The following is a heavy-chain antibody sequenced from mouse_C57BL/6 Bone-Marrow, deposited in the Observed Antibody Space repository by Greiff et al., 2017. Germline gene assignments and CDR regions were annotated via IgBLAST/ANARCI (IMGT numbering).Heavy chain of an antibody. V-gene: IGHV1-20*01. D-gene: IGHD1-1*01. Sequence: DVQLQESGPELVKPGDSVKISCKASGYSFTGYFMNWVMQSHGKSLEWIGRINPYNGDTFYNQKFKGKATLTVDKSSSTAHMELRSLTSEDSAVYYCARRGSSSWYFDYWGQGTTLTVSS. CDR1: GYSFTGYF. J-gene: IGHJ2*01. CDR2: INPYNGDT. CDR3: ARRGSSSWYFDY.